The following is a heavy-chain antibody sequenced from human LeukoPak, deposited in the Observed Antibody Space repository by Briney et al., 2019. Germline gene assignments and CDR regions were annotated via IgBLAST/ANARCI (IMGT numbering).Heavy chain of an antibody. Sequence: GGSLRLSCAASGFTFSSYGMHWVRQAPGKGLEWVSAISGSGGSTYYADSVKGRFTISRDNSKNTLYLQMNSLRAEDTAVYYCAKRVGATLSFYYYGMDVWGQGTTVTVSS. D-gene: IGHD1-26*01. CDR2: ISGSGGST. CDR3: AKRVGATLSFYYYGMDV. V-gene: IGHV3-23*01. J-gene: IGHJ6*02. CDR1: GFTFSSYG.